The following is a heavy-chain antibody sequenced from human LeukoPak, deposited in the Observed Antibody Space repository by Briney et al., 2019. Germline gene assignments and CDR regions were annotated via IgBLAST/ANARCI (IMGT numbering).Heavy chain of an antibody. Sequence: PGGSLRLSCAASGFTFSSYAMSWVRQAPGKGLEWASAISGSGGSTYYADSVKGRFTISRDNSKNTLYLQMNSLGAEDTAVYYCAKAPLPNPYYYDSSGYYDYWGQGTLVTVSS. D-gene: IGHD3-22*01. CDR3: AKAPLPNPYYYDSSGYYDY. CDR1: GFTFSSYA. V-gene: IGHV3-23*01. J-gene: IGHJ4*02. CDR2: ISGSGGST.